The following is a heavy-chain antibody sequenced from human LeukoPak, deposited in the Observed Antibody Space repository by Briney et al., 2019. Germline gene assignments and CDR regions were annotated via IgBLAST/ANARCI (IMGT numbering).Heavy chain of an antibody. D-gene: IGHD6-13*01. Sequence: SQTLSLTCTVSGGSISSGGYSWSWIRQHPGKGLEWIGYIYYSGSTYYNPSLKSRVTISVDTSKNQFSLKLSSVTAADTAVYYCARLRLAAAGNFDYWGQGTLVTVSS. CDR2: IYYSGST. CDR3: ARLRLAAAGNFDY. J-gene: IGHJ4*02. V-gene: IGHV4-31*03. CDR1: GGSISSGGYS.